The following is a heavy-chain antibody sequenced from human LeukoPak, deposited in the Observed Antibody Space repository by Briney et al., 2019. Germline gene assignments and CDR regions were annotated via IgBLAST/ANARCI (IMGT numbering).Heavy chain of an antibody. J-gene: IGHJ4*02. CDR1: GYTFTSYG. Sequence: GASVKVSCKASGYTFTSYGTSWVRQAPGQGLEWMGWISAYNGNTNYAQKLQGRVTMTTDTSTSTAYMELRSLRSDDTAVYYCASFSGYSSGWYGDGYWGQGTLVTVSS. D-gene: IGHD6-19*01. CDR2: ISAYNGNT. CDR3: ASFSGYSSGWYGDGY. V-gene: IGHV1-18*01.